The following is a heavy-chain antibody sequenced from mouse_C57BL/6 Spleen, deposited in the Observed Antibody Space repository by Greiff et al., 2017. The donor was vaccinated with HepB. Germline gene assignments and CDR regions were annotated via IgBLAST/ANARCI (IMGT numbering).Heavy chain of an antibody. CDR2: INPNNGGT. CDR3: ARRRSNWAMDY. CDR1: GYTFTDYY. D-gene: IGHD2-5*01. V-gene: IGHV1-26*01. J-gene: IGHJ4*01. Sequence: VQLQQSGPELVKPGASVKISCKASGYTFTDYYMNWVKQSHGKSLEWIGDINPNNGGTSYNQKFKGKATLTVDKSSSTAYMELRSLTSEDSAVYYCARRRSNWAMDYWGQGTSVTVSS.